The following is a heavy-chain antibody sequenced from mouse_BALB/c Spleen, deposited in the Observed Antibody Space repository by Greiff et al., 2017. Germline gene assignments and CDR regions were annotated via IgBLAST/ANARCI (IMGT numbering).Heavy chain of an antibody. D-gene: IGHD2-3*01. CDR3: ARSIYDGYYGAMDY. J-gene: IGHJ4*01. Sequence: EVQRVESGGGLVQPGGSRKLSCAASGFTFSSFGMHWVRQAPEKGLEWVAYISSGSSTIYYADTVKGRFTISRDNPKNTLFLQMTSLRSEDTAMYYCARSIYDGYYGAMDYWGQGTSVTVSS. CDR1: GFTFSSFG. V-gene: IGHV5-17*02. CDR2: ISSGSSTI.